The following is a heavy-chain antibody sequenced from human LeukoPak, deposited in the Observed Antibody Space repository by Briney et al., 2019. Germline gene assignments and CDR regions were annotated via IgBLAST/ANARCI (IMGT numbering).Heavy chain of an antibody. CDR3: AKDAQRGFDFSNSLES. J-gene: IGHJ4*02. CDR1: GFTFSSYA. CDR2: IWSDGTDK. Sequence: PGRSLRLSCAASGFTFSSYAMHWVRQAPGKGLEWVAVIWSDGTDKYYGDSVKGRFTISRDNSKKTVYLQMNSLRVEDTAVYYCAKDAQRGFDFSNSLESWGQGTLVTVSS. V-gene: IGHV3-33*06. D-gene: IGHD4-11*01.